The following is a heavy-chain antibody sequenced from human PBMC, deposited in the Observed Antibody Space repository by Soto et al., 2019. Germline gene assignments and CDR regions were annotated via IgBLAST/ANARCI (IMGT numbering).Heavy chain of an antibody. CDR2: INPSGGLT. J-gene: IGHJ6*02. V-gene: IGHV1-46*01. D-gene: IGHD6-13*01. Sequence: QMPLVQSGAEVKRPGASVRVSCKSSGDNFTSFYIHWVRQAPGQGLEWMGIINPSGGLTNFAQRFQGRVSMTSDWSTNTHYRELTGSKSDDTAVYYCASRPAFSSSWYGITPDPSHGMDVWGPGTTGTVS. CDR1: GDNFTSFY. CDR3: ASRPAFSSSWYGITPDPSHGMDV.